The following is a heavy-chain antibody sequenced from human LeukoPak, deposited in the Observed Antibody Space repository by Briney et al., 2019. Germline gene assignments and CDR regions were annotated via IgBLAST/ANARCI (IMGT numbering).Heavy chain of an antibody. J-gene: IGHJ4*02. CDR1: GGSFNAYA. CDR2: IIPIFGTS. V-gene: IGHV1-69*05. Sequence: SVKVSCKASGGSFNAYAISWVRQAPGQGLEWMGGIIPIFGTSNYAQKLQGRVTISTDESTSTAYMEVSSPRSEDTAIYYCARGLDTSMETAYDYWGQGTLVTVSS. CDR3: ARGLDTSMETAYDY. D-gene: IGHD5-18*01.